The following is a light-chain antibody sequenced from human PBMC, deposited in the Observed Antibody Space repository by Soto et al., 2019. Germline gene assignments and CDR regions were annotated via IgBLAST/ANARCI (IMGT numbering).Light chain of an antibody. CDR3: CSYAGSYV. V-gene: IGLV2-11*01. CDR2: DVS. Sequence: QSALTQPRSVSGSHGQSVTISCTETSSDVGGYNYVSWYQQHPGKAPKLMIYDVSKRPSGVPDRFSGSKSGNTASLTISGLQAEDEADYYCCSYAGSYVFGTGTKVTVL. J-gene: IGLJ1*01. CDR1: SSDVGGYNY.